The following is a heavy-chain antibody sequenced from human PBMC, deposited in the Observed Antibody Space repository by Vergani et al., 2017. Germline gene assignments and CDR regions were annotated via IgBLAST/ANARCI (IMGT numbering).Heavy chain of an antibody. CDR1: GFTVSSNY. J-gene: IGHJ3*02. D-gene: IGHD1-26*01. CDR2: IYSGGST. V-gene: IGHV3-53*02. CDR3: AREGWELLRAFDI. Sequence: EVQLVETGGGLIQPGGSLRLSCAASGFTVSSNYMSWVRQAPGKGLEWVSVIYSGGSTYYADSGKGRFTISRDNSKNTLYLQMNSRRAEDTAVYYCAREGWELLRAFDIWGQGTMVTVSS.